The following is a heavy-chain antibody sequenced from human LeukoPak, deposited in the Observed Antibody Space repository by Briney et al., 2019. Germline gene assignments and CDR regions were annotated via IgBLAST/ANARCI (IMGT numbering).Heavy chain of an antibody. Sequence: GGSLRLSCAASGSTFSSYAMHWVRQAPGKGLEWVAVISYDGSNKYYADSVKGRFTISRDNSKNTLYLQMNSLRAEDTAVYYCARDKDSGYDLQGNFDYWGQGTLVTVSS. CDR3: ARDKDSGYDLQGNFDY. CDR1: GSTFSSYA. CDR2: ISYDGSNK. V-gene: IGHV3-30*04. D-gene: IGHD5-12*01. J-gene: IGHJ4*02.